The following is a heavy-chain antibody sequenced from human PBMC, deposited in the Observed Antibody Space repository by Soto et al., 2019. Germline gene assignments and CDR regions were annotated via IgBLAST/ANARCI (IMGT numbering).Heavy chain of an antibody. CDR3: ARDRGRYYDFWGGLYYFDY. Sequence: GGSLRLSCAASGFTFSSYAMHWVRQAPGKGLEWVAVISYDGSNKYYADSVKGRFTISRDNSKNTLYLQMNSLRAEDTAVYYCARDRGRYYDFWGGLYYFDYWGQVPLVTVSS. D-gene: IGHD3-3*01. V-gene: IGHV3-30-3*01. J-gene: IGHJ4*02. CDR1: GFTFSSYA. CDR2: ISYDGSNK.